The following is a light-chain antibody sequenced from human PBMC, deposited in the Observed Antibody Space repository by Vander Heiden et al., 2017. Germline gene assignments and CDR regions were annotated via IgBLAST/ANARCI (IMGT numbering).Light chain of an antibody. V-gene: IGKV3-15*01. J-gene: IGKJ1*01. Sequence: EIVLTQSPATLSVSPGEKATLSCRASQNINTNLAWYPQQPGQPPRLRIYGANTRATRIPARFSGDRCGTETTITISSRQAEDVAFYYCQQNKDRPRGTFGQGTKVEIK. CDR2: GAN. CDR3: QQNKDRPRGT. CDR1: QNINTN.